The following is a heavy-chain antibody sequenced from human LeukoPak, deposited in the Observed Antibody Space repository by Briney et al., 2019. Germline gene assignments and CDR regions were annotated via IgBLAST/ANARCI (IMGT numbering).Heavy chain of an antibody. CDR3: ARDSTTSSLADP. D-gene: IGHD2-2*01. J-gene: IGHJ5*02. CDR1: GYTFTNYY. CDR2: THPSGGST. V-gene: IGHV1-46*01. Sequence: ASVKVSCKASGYTFTNYYLHWVRQAPGQGLEWMGITHPSGGSTAYAQKFQGRVTMTRDTSTSTVYMELSSLRSEDTAVYYCARDSTTSSLADPWGQGTLVTVSS.